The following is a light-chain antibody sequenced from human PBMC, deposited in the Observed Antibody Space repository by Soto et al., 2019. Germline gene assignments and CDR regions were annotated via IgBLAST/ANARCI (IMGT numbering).Light chain of an antibody. Sequence: DIVMTQSPLSLPVTPGEPASISCRSSQSLLHSNGYNSLDLYLQKPGQSPQLLIYLGSNRASGVPDRFSGSGSGTDFTLKISRVEAEDVGVHYCMQPRQSWTFGQGTKVDI. V-gene: IGKV2-28*01. J-gene: IGKJ1*01. CDR3: MQPRQSWT. CDR2: LGS. CDR1: QSLLHSNGYNS.